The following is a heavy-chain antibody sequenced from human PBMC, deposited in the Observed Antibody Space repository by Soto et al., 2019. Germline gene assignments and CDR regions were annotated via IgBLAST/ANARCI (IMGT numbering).Heavy chain of an antibody. V-gene: IGHV3-7*03. CDR1: GFTFSSYW. Sequence: AGGSLRLSCAASGFTFSSYWMSWVRQAPGKGLEWVANIKQDGSEKYYVDSVKGRFTISRDNAKNSLYLQMNSLRAEDTAVYYCARGWAARRNYYYYGMDVWGQGTTVTVSS. D-gene: IGHD6-6*01. J-gene: IGHJ6*02. CDR3: ARGWAARRNYYYYGMDV. CDR2: IKQDGSEK.